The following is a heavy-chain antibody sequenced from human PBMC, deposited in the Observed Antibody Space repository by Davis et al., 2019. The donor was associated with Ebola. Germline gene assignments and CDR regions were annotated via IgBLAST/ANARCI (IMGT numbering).Heavy chain of an antibody. Sequence: GESLKISCAASGFTFSSYAMSWVRQAPGKGLEWVSAISGSGGSTYYADSVKGRFIISRDNYENTLFLQMSSLRVEDTAVYFCARDPSGGSGWSVGYYGMDVWGKGTMVTVSS. CDR1: GFTFSSYA. CDR3: ARDPSGGSGWSVGYYGMDV. D-gene: IGHD6-19*01. V-gene: IGHV3-23*01. J-gene: IGHJ6*04. CDR2: ISGSGGST.